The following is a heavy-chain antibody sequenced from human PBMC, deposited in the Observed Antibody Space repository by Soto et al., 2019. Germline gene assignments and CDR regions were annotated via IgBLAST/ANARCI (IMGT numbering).Heavy chain of an antibody. Sequence: QLQLQESGPGLVKPSETLSLTCTVSGDSIRSSNYHWGWIRQPPGKGLEWIGSIYYSGSTYYNPSLNSRVPLSVDTSKNQFSLKLSSVTAAATAVHYCARSGGLQHIDYWGQGTLVTVSS. CDR3: ARSGGLQHIDY. D-gene: IGHD4-4*01. CDR2: IYYSGST. CDR1: GDSIRSSNYH. J-gene: IGHJ4*02. V-gene: IGHV4-39*01.